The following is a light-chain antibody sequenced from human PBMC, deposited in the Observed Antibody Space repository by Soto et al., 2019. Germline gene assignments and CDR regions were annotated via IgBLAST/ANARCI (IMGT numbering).Light chain of an antibody. J-gene: IGLJ1*01. CDR3: CSYAGSYIPYV. CDR1: SSDVGGYNF. CDR2: DVT. V-gene: IGLV2-11*01. Sequence: QSPLTQPRSVSWSPGQSVTISCTGTSSDVGGYNFVSWYQQHPGKAPKLMIYDVTKRPSGVPDRFSGSKSGNTASLTISGLQAEDEADYYCCSYAGSYIPYVFGTGTKVTV.